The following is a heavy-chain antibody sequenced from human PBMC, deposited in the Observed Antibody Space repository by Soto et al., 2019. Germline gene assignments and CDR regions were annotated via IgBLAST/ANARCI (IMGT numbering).Heavy chain of an antibody. D-gene: IGHD1-26*01. Sequence: ASVKVSCKASGYTFTGYYMHWVRQAPGQGLEWMGWINPNSGGTNYAQKFQGRVTMTRDTSISTAYMELSRLRSDDTAVYYCARGPAGVGAASTPFMRRGQGTLVTVSS. J-gene: IGHJ4*02. CDR1: GYTFTGYY. V-gene: IGHV1-2*02. CDR2: INPNSGGT. CDR3: ARGPAGVGAASTPFMR.